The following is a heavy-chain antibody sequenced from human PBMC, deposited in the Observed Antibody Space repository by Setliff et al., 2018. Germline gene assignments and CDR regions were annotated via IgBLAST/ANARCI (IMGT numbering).Heavy chain of an antibody. D-gene: IGHD3-10*01. Sequence: SETLSLTCGVSGGGGSFSAYYWSWIRQPPGKGLEWIGEISPGGSTIYNPSLRSRVTMSVDTAKNQISLTLTSVTAADTAVYYCARRYGSGSYLHYFDYWGQGILVTVSS. V-gene: IGHV4-34*01. CDR3: ARRYGSGSYLHYFDY. J-gene: IGHJ4*02. CDR2: ISPGGST. CDR1: GGGGSFSAYY.